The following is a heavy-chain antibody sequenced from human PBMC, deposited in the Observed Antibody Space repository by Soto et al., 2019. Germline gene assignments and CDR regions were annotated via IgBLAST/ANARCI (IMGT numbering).Heavy chain of an antibody. Sequence: ASVKVSCKASGYTFTIYGISWVRQAPGQGLERMGWISAYNGNTNYAQKLQGRVTMTTDTSTSTAYMELRSLRSDDTAVYYCAVVVGEYYFDYWGQGTLVTVSS. J-gene: IGHJ4*02. D-gene: IGHD2-21*01. CDR1: GYTFTIYG. V-gene: IGHV1-18*01. CDR3: AVVVGEYYFDY. CDR2: ISAYNGNT.